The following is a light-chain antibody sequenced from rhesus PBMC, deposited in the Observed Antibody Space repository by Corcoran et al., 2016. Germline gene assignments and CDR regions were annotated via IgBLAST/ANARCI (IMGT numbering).Light chain of an antibody. CDR1: QAINGY. V-gene: IGKV1-28*02. J-gene: IGKJ3*01. CDR3: LHHYNYPFT. Sequence: DIQMTQSPSSLSASVGDTVTITCRTSQAINGYLNWFHQKPGKAPKLLIYDTSNLANGVPSRFSGTGSRTDCILTITNLQPEYFATYYCLHHYNYPFTFGAGTKLDI. CDR2: DTS.